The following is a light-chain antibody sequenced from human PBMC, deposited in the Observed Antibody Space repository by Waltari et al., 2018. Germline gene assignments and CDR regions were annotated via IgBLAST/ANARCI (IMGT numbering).Light chain of an antibody. CDR3: QQYGSSPHT. J-gene: IGKJ3*01. Sequence: EIVLTQSPGTLSLSPGERATLSCRASQSVSSNYLAWYQQRPGQAPRRLIYVASTRATGIPDRFSGSGSGTDFTLTISRLEPEDFAVYYCQQYGSSPHTFGPGTKVDIK. V-gene: IGKV3-20*01. CDR1: QSVSSNY. CDR2: VAS.